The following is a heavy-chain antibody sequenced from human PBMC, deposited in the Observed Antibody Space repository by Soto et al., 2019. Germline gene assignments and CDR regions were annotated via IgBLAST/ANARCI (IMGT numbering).Heavy chain of an antibody. D-gene: IGHD2-2*03. CDR2: ISAYNGNT. Sequence: ASVKVSCTASGCTFTSYGISWVRQAPGQGLEWMGWISAYNGNTNYAQKLQGRVTMTTDTSTSTAYMELRSLRSDDTAVYYCARGVAGYCSGTSCYSNDYYYYYYMDVWGKGTTVTVSS. CDR3: ARGVAGYCSGTSCYSNDYYYYYYMDV. CDR1: GCTFTSYG. V-gene: IGHV1-18*01. J-gene: IGHJ6*03.